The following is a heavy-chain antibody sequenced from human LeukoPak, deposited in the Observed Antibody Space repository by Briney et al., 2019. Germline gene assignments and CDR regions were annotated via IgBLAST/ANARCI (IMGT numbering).Heavy chain of an antibody. CDR3: AKVLRPYYNYGMDV. CDR1: GFTFSTYA. J-gene: IGHJ6*02. V-gene: IGHV3-23*01. CDR2: ISGSGGGT. Sequence: GGSLRLSCAASGFTFSTYAMSWVRQAPGKGLEWVSVISGSGGGTYYADSVKGRFTISRDNSKNTLHLQMNSLRAEDTAVYYYAKVLRPYYNYGMDVWGQGTTVTVS.